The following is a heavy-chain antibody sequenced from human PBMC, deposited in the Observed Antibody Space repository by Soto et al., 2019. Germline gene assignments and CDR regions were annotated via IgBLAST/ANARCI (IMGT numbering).Heavy chain of an antibody. CDR2: IYPGDSDT. CDR3: ARLIGGYCSTGSCFRGWFDP. J-gene: IGHJ5*02. Sequence: GESLKISCKGSGYNFASYWIGWVRQMPGKGLEWMGIIYPGDSDTRYSPSFEGQVTISADKSISTAYLQWTSLKASDTAMYYCARLIGGYCSTGSCFRGWFDPWGQRTLVTVSS. CDR1: GYNFASYW. D-gene: IGHD2-15*01. V-gene: IGHV5-51*01.